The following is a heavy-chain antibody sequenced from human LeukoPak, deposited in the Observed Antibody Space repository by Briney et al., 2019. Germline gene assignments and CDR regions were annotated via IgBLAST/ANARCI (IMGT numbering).Heavy chain of an antibody. CDR3: ARDRRGLRAFSGSYFRGETGFDAFDI. CDR1: GYTFTSYG. D-gene: IGHD1-26*01. CDR2: ISAYNGNT. Sequence: GESLKISCKASGYTFTSYGISWVRQAPGQGLEWMGWISAYNGNTNYAQKLQGRVTMTTDTSTSTAYMKLRSLRSDDTAVYYCARDRRGLRAFSGSYFRGETGFDAFDIWGQGTMVTVSS. J-gene: IGHJ3*02. V-gene: IGHV1-18*01.